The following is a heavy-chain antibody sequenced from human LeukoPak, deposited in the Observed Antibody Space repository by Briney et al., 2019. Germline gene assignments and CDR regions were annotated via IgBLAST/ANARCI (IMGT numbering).Heavy chain of an antibody. V-gene: IGHV5-51*01. Sequence: GVSLKISCKGSGSSFTSYWIAWVRPMPGKGLEWMWIIYPGDSDTRYSPSFQGQVTISADKSISTAYLQWSSLKASDTGMYYCARVLGYCSSTSCLNWFDPWGQGTLVTVSS. CDR3: ARVLGYCSSTSCLNWFDP. CDR2: IYPGDSDT. D-gene: IGHD2-2*01. CDR1: GSSFTSYW. J-gene: IGHJ5*02.